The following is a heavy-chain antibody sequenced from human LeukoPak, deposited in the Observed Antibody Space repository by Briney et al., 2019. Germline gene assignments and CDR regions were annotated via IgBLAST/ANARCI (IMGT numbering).Heavy chain of an antibody. D-gene: IGHD2-8*01. J-gene: IGHJ4*02. CDR1: GYTFTSYD. Sequence: ASVKVSCKASGYTFTSYDINWVRQATGQGLEWMGWMNPNSGNTGYAQKFQGRVTMTRNTSISTAYMELSSLRSEDTAVYYCARDLGYCTNGVCHTRFDYWGQGTLVTVSS. V-gene: IGHV1-8*01. CDR2: MNPNSGNT. CDR3: ARDLGYCTNGVCHTRFDY.